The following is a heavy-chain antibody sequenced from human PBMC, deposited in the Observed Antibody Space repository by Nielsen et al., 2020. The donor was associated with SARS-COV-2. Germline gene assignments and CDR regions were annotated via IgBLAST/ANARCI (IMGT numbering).Heavy chain of an antibody. CDR1: GFTFDDYA. CDR2: INWNSGSI. J-gene: IGHJ6*02. Sequence: SLKISCAASGFTFDDYAMHWVRQAPGKGLEWVSGINWNSGSIGYADSVKGRFTISRDNAKNSLYLQMNSLRAEDTALYYCAKDSGDYGDYQYGMDVWGQGTTVTVSS. V-gene: IGHV3-9*01. D-gene: IGHD4-17*01. CDR3: AKDSGDYGDYQYGMDV.